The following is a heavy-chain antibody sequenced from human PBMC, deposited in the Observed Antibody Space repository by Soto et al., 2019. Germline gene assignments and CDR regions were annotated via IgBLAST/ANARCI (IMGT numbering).Heavy chain of an antibody. CDR3: DRGYGDYVGWFDP. V-gene: IGHV1-69*12. CDR1: GDTFSSYA. D-gene: IGHD4-17*01. J-gene: IGHJ5*02. CDR2: IIPVFGTA. Sequence: QVQLVQSGAEVKKPGSSVKVSCKASGDTFSSYAISWVRQAPGQGLEWMGGIIPVFGTANYAQKFQGRVTITADESTSKAYMELSSMRSEDTSVYYCDRGYGDYVGWFDPWGQGTLVTVSS.